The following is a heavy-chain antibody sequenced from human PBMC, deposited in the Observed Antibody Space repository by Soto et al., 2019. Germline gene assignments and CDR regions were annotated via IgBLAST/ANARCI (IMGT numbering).Heavy chain of an antibody. J-gene: IGHJ6*02. CDR2: ISSSSSYI. V-gene: IGHV3-21*01. Sequence: GGSLRLSCAASGFTFSSYSMNWVRQAPGKGLEWVSSISSSSSYIYYADSVKGRFTISRDNAKNSLYLQMNSLRAEDTAVYYCARGGRPIVVVPAAIQIMDVWGQGTTVTVSS. CDR1: GFTFSSYS. CDR3: ARGGRPIVVVPAAIQIMDV. D-gene: IGHD2-2*01.